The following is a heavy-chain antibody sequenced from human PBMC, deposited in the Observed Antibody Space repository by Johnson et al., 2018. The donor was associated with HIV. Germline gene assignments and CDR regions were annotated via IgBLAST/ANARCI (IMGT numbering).Heavy chain of an antibody. D-gene: IGHD6-13*01. CDR3: AKASQQLVFYVAVDI. Sequence: VQLVESGGGLIQPGGSLRLSCAASGFTFSSYAMHWVRQAPGKGLQWVAVISYDGSNKYYADSVKGRFTISRDNSKNTLYLQMNSLRAEDTAVYYCAKASQQLVFYVAVDIWGQGTMVTVSS. V-gene: IGHV3-30*04. CDR2: ISYDGSNK. J-gene: IGHJ3*02. CDR1: GFTFSSYA.